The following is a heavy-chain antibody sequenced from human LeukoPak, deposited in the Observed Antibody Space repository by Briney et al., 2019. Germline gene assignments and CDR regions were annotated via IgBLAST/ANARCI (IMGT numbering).Heavy chain of an antibody. CDR3: ARVGREYYYDSSGYYDY. J-gene: IGHJ4*02. Sequence: PGGSLRLSCTVSGFTVSSNSMSWVRQAPGKGLEWVSFIYSAGSIYYSDSVKGRFTISIDNSKNTLYLQMNSLRAEDTAVYYCARVGREYYYDSSGYYDYWGQGTLVTVSS. V-gene: IGHV3-53*01. CDR1: GFTVSSNS. D-gene: IGHD3-22*01. CDR2: IYSAGSI.